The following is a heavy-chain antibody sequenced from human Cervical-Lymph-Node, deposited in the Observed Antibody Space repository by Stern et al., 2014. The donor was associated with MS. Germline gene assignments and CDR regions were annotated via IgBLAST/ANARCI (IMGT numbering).Heavy chain of an antibody. CDR3: ARSGYCRDSDCRTSLDY. D-gene: IGHD2-15*01. CDR1: GFTFSVYG. Sequence: EVQLVESGGGLVKPGGSLRLSCAASGFTFSVYGISWVRQAPGKGLEWVSYISGSGSHIYYADAVKGRFSISRDNAQKLLFLNMNDLRAEDTAIYYCARSGYCRDSDCRTSLDYWGQGTVVTVSS. V-gene: IGHV3-21*01. CDR2: ISGSGSHI. J-gene: IGHJ4*02.